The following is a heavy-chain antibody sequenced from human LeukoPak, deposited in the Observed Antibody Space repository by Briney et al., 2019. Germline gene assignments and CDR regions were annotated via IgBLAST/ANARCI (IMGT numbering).Heavy chain of an antibody. CDR3: GRETIAATGTSVFFDY. J-gene: IGHJ4*02. Sequence: SQTLSLTCTVSGGSISSGDYYWSWLRQPPGKGLERIGYIYHSGSTNYNPSLKSRVTISVDTSKNQFSLKLTSMTAADTAVYYCGRETIAATGTSVFFDYWGQGTLVTVSS. D-gene: IGHD6-13*01. CDR1: GGSISSGDYY. V-gene: IGHV4-61*08. CDR2: IYHSGST.